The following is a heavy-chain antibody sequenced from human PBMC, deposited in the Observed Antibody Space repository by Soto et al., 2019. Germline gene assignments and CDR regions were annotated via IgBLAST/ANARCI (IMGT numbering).Heavy chain of an antibody. CDR3: ARRGYSSSWYYYYYYGMDV. J-gene: IGHJ6*02. CDR1: GYTFTIYD. D-gene: IGHD6-13*01. CDR2: MNPNSGNT. Sequence: GASVKVSCKASGYTFTIYDINWVRQATGQGLEWMGWMNPNSGNTGYAQKFQGRVTMTRNTSISTAYMELSSLRSEDTAVYYCARRGYSSSWYYYYYYGMDVWGQGTTVTVSS. V-gene: IGHV1-8*01.